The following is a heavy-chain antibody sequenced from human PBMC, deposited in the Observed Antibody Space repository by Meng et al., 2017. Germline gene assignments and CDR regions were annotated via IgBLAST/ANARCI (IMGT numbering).Heavy chain of an antibody. CDR3: ARGRYYYGSGSYYNFRYFDY. CDR2: INHSGST. V-gene: IGHV4-34*01. Sequence: SEILSLTCAVYGGSFSGYYWSWIRQPPGKGLEWIGEINHSGSTNYNPSLKSRVTISVDTSKNQFSLKLSSVTAADTAVYYCARGRYYYGSGSYYNFRYFDYWGQGTLVTVSS. J-gene: IGHJ4*02. CDR1: GGSFSGYY. D-gene: IGHD3-10*01.